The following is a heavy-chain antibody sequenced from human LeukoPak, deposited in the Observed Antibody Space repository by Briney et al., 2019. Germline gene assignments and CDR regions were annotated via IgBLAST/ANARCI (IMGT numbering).Heavy chain of an antibody. D-gene: IGHD6-19*01. Sequence: SETLSLTCSVSRGSVNSGTYYWSWIRQPPGKGLEWIGYIFHSGSTNYNPSLKSRVTISLDTPKNQFSLKLSSVTAADTAVYYCARQSPGIAVVLYCFDYWGQGTLVTVSS. CDR2: IFHSGST. CDR3: ARQSPGIAVVLYCFDY. J-gene: IGHJ4*02. CDR1: RGSVNSGTYY. V-gene: IGHV4-61*01.